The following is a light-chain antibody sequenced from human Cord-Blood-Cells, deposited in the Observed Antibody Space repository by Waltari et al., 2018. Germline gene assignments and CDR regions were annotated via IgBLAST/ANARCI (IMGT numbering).Light chain of an antibody. V-gene: IGLV2-23*02. Sequence: QSALTQPASVSGSPGQSITISWTGTSSDLGSYNLVSWYQQHPGKAPKLMIYEVSKRPSGVSNRFSGSKSGNTASLTISGLQAEDEADYYCCSYAGSSTYVFGTGTKVTVL. CDR3: CSYAGSSTYV. CDR2: EVS. CDR1: SSDLGSYNL. J-gene: IGLJ1*01.